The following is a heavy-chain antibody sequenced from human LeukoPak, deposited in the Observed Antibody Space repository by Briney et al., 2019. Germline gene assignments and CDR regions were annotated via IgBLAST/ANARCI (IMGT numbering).Heavy chain of an antibody. V-gene: IGHV3-74*01. CDR3: AKDQRYSSSWDNNFDY. Sequence: GGSLRLSCAASGFTFSSYWMHWVRQAPGKGLVWVSRINSDGSSTSYADSVKGRFTISRDNSKNTLYLQMNSLRAEDTAVYYCAKDQRYSSSWDNNFDYWGQGTLVTVSS. CDR2: INSDGSST. J-gene: IGHJ4*02. CDR1: GFTFSSYW. D-gene: IGHD6-13*01.